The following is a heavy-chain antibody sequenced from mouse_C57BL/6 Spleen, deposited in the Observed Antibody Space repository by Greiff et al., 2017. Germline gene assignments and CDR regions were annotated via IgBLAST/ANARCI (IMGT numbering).Heavy chain of an antibody. CDR1: GYTFTSYW. CDR2: IDPNCGGT. CDR3: ARERDGSSFGYFDV. D-gene: IGHD1-1*01. J-gene: IGHJ1*03. Sequence: QVQLQQPGAELVKPGASVQLSCKASGYTFTSYWMPWVKQRPGRGLEWIGRIDPNCGGTKYNEKFQSKATLTVDKPSSTAYMQLSSLTSEDSAVYYWARERDGSSFGYFDVWGTGTTVTVSS. V-gene: IGHV1-72*01.